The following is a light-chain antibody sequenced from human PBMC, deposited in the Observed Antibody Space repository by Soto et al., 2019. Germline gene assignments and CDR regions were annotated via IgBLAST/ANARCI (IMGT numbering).Light chain of an antibody. Sequence: GDRVTITCRASHAITRALAWYQQTTGKDAKLRIYGAFSLQSGVQSRFSGIGSGPDFTLTISSLQPEDFATYYYQQFNSYPITFGQGTRVEIK. CDR1: HAITRA. V-gene: IGKV1-13*02. CDR3: QQFNSYPIT. CDR2: GAF. J-gene: IGKJ5*01.